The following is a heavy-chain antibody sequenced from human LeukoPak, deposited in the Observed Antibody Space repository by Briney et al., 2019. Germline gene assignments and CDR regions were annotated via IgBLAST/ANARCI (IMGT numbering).Heavy chain of an antibody. Sequence: PSETLSLTCTVSGGSISGSSYYWGWIRQPPGKGLEWIGEINHSGSTNYNPSLKSRVTISVDTSKNQFSLKLSSVTAADTAVYYCARGLWLPYWGQGTLVTVSS. D-gene: IGHD5-18*01. J-gene: IGHJ4*02. CDR2: INHSGST. CDR1: GGSISGSSYY. CDR3: ARGLWLPY. V-gene: IGHV4-39*07.